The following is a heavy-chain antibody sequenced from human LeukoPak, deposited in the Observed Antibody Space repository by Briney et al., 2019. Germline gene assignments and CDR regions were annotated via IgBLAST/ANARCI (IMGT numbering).Heavy chain of an antibody. Sequence: GGSLRLSCAASGFTFSSYGMSWVRQAPGKGLEWVANIKEDGIEKYYVDSVKGRFTISRDNARNSLYLQMDSLRAEDTALYYCARDSGSCTGCAFDLWGQGTMVTVSS. CDR3: ARDSGSCTGCAFDL. CDR2: IKEDGIEK. CDR1: GFTFSSYG. V-gene: IGHV3-7*01. J-gene: IGHJ3*01. D-gene: IGHD2-15*01.